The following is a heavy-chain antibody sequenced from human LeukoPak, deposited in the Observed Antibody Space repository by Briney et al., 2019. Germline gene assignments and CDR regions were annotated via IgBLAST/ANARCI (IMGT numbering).Heavy chain of an antibody. V-gene: IGHV3-23*01. CDR3: ATSTGYSYGTYYFDY. J-gene: IGHJ4*02. CDR1: GFPFSGYA. CDR2: ISGSGGST. D-gene: IGHD5-18*01. Sequence: GGSLRLSCAASGFPFSGYAMSWVRQAPGKGLEWVSAISGSGGSTYYADSVKGRFTISRDNSKNTLYLQMNSLRAEDTAVYYCATSTGYSYGTYYFDYWGQGTLVTVSS.